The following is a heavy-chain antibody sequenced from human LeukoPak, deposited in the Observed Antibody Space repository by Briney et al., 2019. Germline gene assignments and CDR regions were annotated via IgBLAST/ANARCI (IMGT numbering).Heavy chain of an antibody. J-gene: IGHJ4*02. Sequence: SETLSLTCTVSGGSISSGDYYWSWIRQPSGKGLEWIGYIYYSGSTYYNPSLKSRVTISVDTSKNQFSLKLSSVTAADTAVYYCARSSDYSTFDYWGQGTLVTVSS. D-gene: IGHD4-11*01. V-gene: IGHV4-30-4*01. CDR3: ARSSDYSTFDY. CDR2: IYYSGST. CDR1: GGSISSGDYY.